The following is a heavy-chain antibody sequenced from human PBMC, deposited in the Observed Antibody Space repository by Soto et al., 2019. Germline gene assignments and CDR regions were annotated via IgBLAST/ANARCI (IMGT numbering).Heavy chain of an antibody. V-gene: IGHV1-69*01. CDR3: ARGRGLAKATSIAEFFQH. D-gene: IGHD3-10*01. CDR1: GGTFSTIA. Sequence: QVQLVQSGAEVKKPGSSVKLSCKASGGTFSTIAVTWVRQAPGKGLEYMGGIIPISGTAKYAQTFQGRVNISADGSTDTVHLELHSLKLEDTAFYFGARGRGLAKATSIAEFFQHCGQGTLVTVSS. CDR2: IIPISGTA. J-gene: IGHJ1*01.